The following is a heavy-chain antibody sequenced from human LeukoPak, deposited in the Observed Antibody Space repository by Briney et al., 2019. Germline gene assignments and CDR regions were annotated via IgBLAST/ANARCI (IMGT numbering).Heavy chain of an antibody. CDR2: IIPIFGTA. J-gene: IGHJ4*02. V-gene: IGHV1-69*13. CDR3: ARDILVGRSYYFDY. Sequence: ASVKVSCKASGGTFSSYAISWVRQAPGQGLEWMGGIIPIFGTANYAQKFRGRVTITADESTSTAYMELSSLRSEDTAVYYCARDILVGRSYYFDYWGQGTLVTVSS. D-gene: IGHD2-15*01. CDR1: GGTFSSYA.